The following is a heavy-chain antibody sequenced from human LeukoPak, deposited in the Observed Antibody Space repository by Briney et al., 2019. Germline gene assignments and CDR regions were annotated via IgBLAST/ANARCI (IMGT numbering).Heavy chain of an antibody. CDR3: AREPYTPSMGARYYYYGMDV. J-gene: IGHJ6*02. D-gene: IGHD1-26*01. V-gene: IGHV1-69*04. CDR2: IIPILGIA. Sequence: GASVKVSCKASGGTFSSYAISWVRQAPGQGLEWMGRIIPILGIANYAQKFQGRVTITADKSTSTAYMELSSLRSEDTAVYYCAREPYTPSMGARYYYYGMDVWGQGTTVTVSS. CDR1: GGTFSSYA.